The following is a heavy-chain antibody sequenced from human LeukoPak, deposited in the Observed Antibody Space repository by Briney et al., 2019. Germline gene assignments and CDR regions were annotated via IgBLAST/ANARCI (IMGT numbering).Heavy chain of an antibody. V-gene: IGHV3-30-3*01. CDR2: ISYDGSNK. Sequence: GGSLRLSCAASGFTFSSYAMHWVRQAPGKGLEWVAVISYDGSNKYYADSVKGRFTISRDNSKNTLYLQMNSLRAEDTAVYYCARVPLPYSYGFFDYWGQGTLVTVSS. CDR3: ARVPLPYSYGFFDY. J-gene: IGHJ4*02. CDR1: GFTFSSYA. D-gene: IGHD5-18*01.